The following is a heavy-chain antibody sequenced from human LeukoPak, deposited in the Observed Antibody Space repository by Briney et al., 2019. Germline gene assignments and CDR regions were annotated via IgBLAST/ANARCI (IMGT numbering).Heavy chain of an antibody. V-gene: IGHV3-23*01. D-gene: IGHD6-13*01. CDR3: AKLRSSTWYEPFDY. J-gene: IGHJ4*02. CDR1: GFTFSSYA. Sequence: GGSLRLSCVASGFTFSSYAMSWVRQAPGKGLEWVSGISGSGGSTYYANSVKGRFTISRDNSKNTLYLQMNSLRAEDTAVYYCAKLRSSTWYEPFDYWGQGTLVTVSS. CDR2: ISGSGGST.